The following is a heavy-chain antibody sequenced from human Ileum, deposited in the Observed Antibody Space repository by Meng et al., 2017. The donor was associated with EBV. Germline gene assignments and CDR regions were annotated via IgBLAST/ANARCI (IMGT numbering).Heavy chain of an antibody. CDR3: ARNSESGSYIDY. Sequence: QVQLTAPGPGLVKPSDTLSLTCAVSGYSISTTNWWGWTPQPPGKGLEWIGHIYYSGTTYNNPSLKSRVTMSIDPSKNQFSLKLSSVTAVDTAVYYCARNSESGSYIDYWGLGTLVTVSS. D-gene: IGHD1-26*01. V-gene: IGHV4-28*01. J-gene: IGHJ4*02. CDR2: IYYSGTT. CDR1: GYSISTTNW.